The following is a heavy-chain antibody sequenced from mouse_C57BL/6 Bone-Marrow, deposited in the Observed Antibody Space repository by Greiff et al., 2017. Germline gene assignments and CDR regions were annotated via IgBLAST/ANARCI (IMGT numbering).Heavy chain of an antibody. D-gene: IGHD1-1*01. CDR1: GYTFTSYW. Sequence: EVQLQQSGTVLARPGASVKMSCKTSGYTFTSYWMHWVKQRPGQGLEWIGAIYPGNSDTSYNQKFKGKAKLTAVTSASTAYMELSSLTNEDSAVYYCTRSRYYGSRWYFDVGGTGTTVTVSS. J-gene: IGHJ1*03. CDR3: TRSRYYGSRWYFDV. CDR2: IYPGNSDT. V-gene: IGHV1-5*01.